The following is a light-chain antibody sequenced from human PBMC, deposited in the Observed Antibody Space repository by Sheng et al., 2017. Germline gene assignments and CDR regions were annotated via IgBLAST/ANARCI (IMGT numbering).Light chain of an antibody. Sequence: EIVLTQSPGTLSLSPGERATLSCRASQSVSSSYLAWYQLKPGQAPRLLIYDASNRATGIPARFSGSGSGTDFTLTISSLEPEDFAVYYCQQRSNWPPPLSFGQGTKLEIK. CDR3: QQRSNWPPPLS. CDR2: DAS. J-gene: IGKJ2*03. CDR1: QSVSSSY. V-gene: IGKV3-11*01.